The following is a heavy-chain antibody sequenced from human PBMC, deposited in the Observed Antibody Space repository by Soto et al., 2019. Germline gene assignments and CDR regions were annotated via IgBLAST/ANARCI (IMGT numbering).Heavy chain of an antibody. CDR2: ISYDGSNK. CDR1: GFTFSSYA. V-gene: IGHV3-30-3*01. J-gene: IGHJ2*01. D-gene: IGHD6-19*01. Sequence: GGSLRLSCAASGFTFSSYAMHWVRQAPGKGLEWVAVISYDGSNKYYADSVKGRFTISRDNSKNTLYLQINSLRAEDTAVYYCARDGRENIHRTVAGYWYFDLWGRGTLVTVSS. CDR3: ARDGRENIHRTVAGYWYFDL.